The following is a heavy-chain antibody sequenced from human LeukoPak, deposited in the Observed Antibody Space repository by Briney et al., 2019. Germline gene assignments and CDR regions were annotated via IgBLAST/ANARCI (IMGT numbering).Heavy chain of an antibody. D-gene: IGHD4-17*01. CDR1: GYTLAGYY. CDR3: AREGVEDDYENRAFDY. J-gene: IGHJ4*02. CDR2: INPNTGGT. Sequence: ASVKVSCKASGYTLAGYYLHWVRQAPGQGLEWMGWINPNTGGTNYAQKFQGRVTMTRDTSISTGYMELTRLRSDDTGFYYCAREGVEDDYENRAFDYWGQGTLVTVSS. V-gene: IGHV1-2*02.